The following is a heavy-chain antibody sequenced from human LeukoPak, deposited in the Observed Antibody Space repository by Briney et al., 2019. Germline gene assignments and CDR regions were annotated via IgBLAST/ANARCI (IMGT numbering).Heavy chain of an antibody. CDR3: ARRRGIEVAVYYFDY. V-gene: IGHV4-39*01. J-gene: IGHJ4*02. Sequence: PSETLSLTCTVSGGSISSSSYYWGWIRQPPGKGLEWIGSIYYSGSTYYNPSLKSRVTISVDTSKNQFSLKLSSVTAADTAVYYCARRRGIEVAVYYFDYWVQGTLVTVSS. CDR1: GGSISSSSYY. CDR2: IYYSGST. D-gene: IGHD6-19*01.